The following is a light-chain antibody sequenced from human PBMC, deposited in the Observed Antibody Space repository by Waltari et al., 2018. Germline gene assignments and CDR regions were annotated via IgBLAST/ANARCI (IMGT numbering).Light chain of an antibody. CDR3: QQYGSSVLYT. V-gene: IGKV3-20*01. Sequence: VLTQSPGTLSLSPGERATLSCRASQSLTKRYLAWYQQKPGQAPRLLISGASSRAAGIPDRFSGSGSVTDFTLTISRLEPEDFAVYYCQQYGSSVLYTFGQGTKLEIK. CDR1: QSLTKRY. J-gene: IGKJ2*01. CDR2: GAS.